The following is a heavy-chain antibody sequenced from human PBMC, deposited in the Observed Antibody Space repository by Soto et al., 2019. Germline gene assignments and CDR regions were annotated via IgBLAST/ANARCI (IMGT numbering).Heavy chain of an antibody. J-gene: IGHJ6*02. D-gene: IGHD3-9*01. CDR3: AKGVLRYSLYYYGMDV. CDR2: ISGSGGST. CDR1: GFTFSSYA. V-gene: IGHV3-23*01. Sequence: PGGSLRLSCAASGFTFSSYAMSWVRQAPGKGLEWVSAISGSGGSTYYADSVKGRFTISRDNSKNTLYLQMNSLRAEDTAVYYCAKGVLRYSLYYYGMDVWGQGTTVTVSS.